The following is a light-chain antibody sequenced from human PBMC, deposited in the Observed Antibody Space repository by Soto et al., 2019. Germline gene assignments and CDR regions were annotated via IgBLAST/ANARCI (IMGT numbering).Light chain of an antibody. CDR1: QSVSSSY. CDR3: QQYVSSPPWT. CDR2: DAS. V-gene: IGKV3-20*01. J-gene: IGKJ1*01. Sequence: EIVLTQSPGTLSLSPGERATLSCRASQSVSSSYLAWYQQKPGQAPRLLIYDASSRPTGIPDRFSGSGSGTDFTLTISRLEPEDFAVYYCQQYVSSPPWTFGQGTKVEIK.